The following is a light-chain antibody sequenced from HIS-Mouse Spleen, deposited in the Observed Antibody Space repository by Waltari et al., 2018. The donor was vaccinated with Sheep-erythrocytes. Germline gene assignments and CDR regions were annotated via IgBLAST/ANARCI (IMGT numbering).Light chain of an antibody. Sequence: QPRAVSGSPGQSVTISCTGTSSDAGGDNYVPWYQQHPRKAPNLMIYDVSKRPSGVPDRFSGSKSGNTASLTISGLQAEDEADYYCCSYAGSYNHVFATGTKVTVL. CDR1: SSDAGGDNY. V-gene: IGLV2-11*01. CDR3: CSYAGSYNHV. CDR2: DVS. J-gene: IGLJ1*01.